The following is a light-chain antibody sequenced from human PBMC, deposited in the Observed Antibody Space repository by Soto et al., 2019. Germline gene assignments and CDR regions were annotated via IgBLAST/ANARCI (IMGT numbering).Light chain of an antibody. Sequence: DIQMTQSPSSLAASVGDRVTITCQASQSITIYLNWYRQKPGKAPEILIYAASNLQSGVPSRFSGSGSGTDFTLTINSLQPEDFATYYCQQSDSSPFTFGPGTKVDI. V-gene: IGKV1-39*01. CDR1: QSITIY. CDR3: QQSDSSPFT. J-gene: IGKJ3*01. CDR2: AAS.